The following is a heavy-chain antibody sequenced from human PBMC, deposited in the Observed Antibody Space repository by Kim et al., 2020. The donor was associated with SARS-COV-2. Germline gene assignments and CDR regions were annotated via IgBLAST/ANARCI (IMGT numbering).Heavy chain of an antibody. CDR1: GGTFSSYA. V-gene: IGHV1-69*13. D-gene: IGHD2-2*01. CDR3: ASIVVVPTDYSYYYYGMDV. J-gene: IGHJ6*02. CDR2: IIPIFGTA. Sequence: SVKVSCKASGGTFSSYAISWVRQAPGQGLEWMGGIIPIFGTANYAQKFQGRVTITADESTSTAYMELSSLRSEDTVVYYCASIVVVPTDYSYYYYGMDVWGQGTTVTVSS.